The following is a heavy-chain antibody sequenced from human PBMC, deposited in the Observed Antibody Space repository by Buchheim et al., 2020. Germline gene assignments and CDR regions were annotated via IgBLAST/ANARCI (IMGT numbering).Heavy chain of an antibody. J-gene: IGHJ5*02. CDR2: INPSGGST. V-gene: IGHV1-46*01. Sequence: QVQLVQSGAEVKKPGASVKVSCKASGYTFTSYYMHWVRQAPGQGLEWMGIINPSGGSTSYAQKFKGRVTMTRDTSTSTVYMELSSLRSEDTAVYYCARDRSTVVKSPASRVWFDPWGQGTL. CDR1: GYTFTSYY. CDR3: ARDRSTVVKSPASRVWFDP. D-gene: IGHD4-23*01.